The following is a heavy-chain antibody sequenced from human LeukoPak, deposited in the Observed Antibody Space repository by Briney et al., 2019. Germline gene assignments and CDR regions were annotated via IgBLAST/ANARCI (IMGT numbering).Heavy chain of an antibody. J-gene: IGHJ4*02. Sequence: SETLSLTCTVSGGSISSYYWSWIRQSPGKGLECIGYIHYTGSTNYNPSLKSRVTISVETSKNQFSLKLKSVTAADTAVYYCARGRDGYNFLNRGEYYYFDYWGQGTLVTVSS. CDR3: ARGRDGYNFLNRGEYYYFDY. CDR1: GGSISSYY. D-gene: IGHD5-24*01. CDR2: IHYTGST. V-gene: IGHV4-59*01.